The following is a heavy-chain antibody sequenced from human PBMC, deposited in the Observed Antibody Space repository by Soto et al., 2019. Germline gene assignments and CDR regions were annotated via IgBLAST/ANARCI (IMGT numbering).Heavy chain of an antibody. CDR2: TYYRSRWHN. CDR1: GDSVSNIEAV. J-gene: IGHJ4*02. CDR3: ARLVGNSWLAY. Sequence: QVQLQQSGPGLVKPSQTLSLTCAISGDSVSNIEAVWNWIRQSPSRGLEWLGRTYYRSRWHNEYALSVKSRMTINPDTSRNQFSLQLSSVTPEDTAVYYCARLVGNSWLAYWGQGTLVTVSS. D-gene: IGHD6-13*01. V-gene: IGHV6-1*01.